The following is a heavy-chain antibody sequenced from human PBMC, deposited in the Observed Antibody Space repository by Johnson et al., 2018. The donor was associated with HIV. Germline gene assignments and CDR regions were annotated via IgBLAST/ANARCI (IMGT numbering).Heavy chain of an antibody. CDR1: GFTFSHSY. V-gene: IGHV3-11*01. J-gene: IGHJ3*02. CDR3: ARGSRYTYDNDDAHLLHAFDI. CDR2: ISGSDGAI. D-gene: IGHD3-22*01. Sequence: QVQLVESGGGWVKPGGSLSLSCAASGFTFSHSYMNWIRQAPGKGLEWVSYISGSDGAIWYADSVKGRFTVSRATAKNSLYLQMNSLRAEDTAFYYCARGSRYTYDNDDAHLLHAFDIWGQGTMVTVSS.